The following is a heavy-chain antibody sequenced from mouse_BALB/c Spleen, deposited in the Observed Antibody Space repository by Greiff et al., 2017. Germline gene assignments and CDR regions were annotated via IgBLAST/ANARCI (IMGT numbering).Heavy chain of an antibody. J-gene: IGHJ3*01. CDR1: GFSLTSYG. Sequence: VKLMESGPGLVAPSQSLSITCTVSGFSLTSYGVHWVRQPPGKGLEWLGVIWAGGSTNYNSALMSRLSISKDNSKSQVFLKMNSLQTDDTAMYYCARAGGSSGLLAYWGQGTLVTVSA. CDR3: ARAGGSSGLLAY. D-gene: IGHD3-1*01. CDR2: IWAGGST. V-gene: IGHV2-9*02.